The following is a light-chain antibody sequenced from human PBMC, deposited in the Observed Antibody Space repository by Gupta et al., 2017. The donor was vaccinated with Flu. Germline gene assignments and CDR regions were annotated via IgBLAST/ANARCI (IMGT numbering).Light chain of an antibody. V-gene: IGKV1-39*01. J-gene: IGKJ3*01. Sequence: PSSLSASVGGRVTITCRASQSISSYLNWYQQKPGKAPKLLIYAASTLQSGVPSRFSGSGSGTDFTLTISSLQPEDFATYYCQQTYSTPRAFGHGTKVDIK. CDR2: AAS. CDR1: QSISSY. CDR3: QQTYSTPRA.